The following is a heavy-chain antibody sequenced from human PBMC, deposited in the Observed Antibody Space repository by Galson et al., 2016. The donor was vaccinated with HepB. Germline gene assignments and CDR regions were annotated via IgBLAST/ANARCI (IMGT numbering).Heavy chain of an antibody. D-gene: IGHD6-13*01. CDR2: ISHRGSP. V-gene: IGHV4-4*02. Sequence: SETLSLTCAVSGAPLSSDNWWSWVRQPPGKGLEWLREISHRGSPNYHPSLKSRLTISVDTSKNQFSQKLRSVTAADTAVYYCAALYKSSWYVGPFDYWCQGTLVTVSS. CDR3: AALYKSSWYVGPFDY. J-gene: IGHJ4*02. CDR1: GAPLSSDNW.